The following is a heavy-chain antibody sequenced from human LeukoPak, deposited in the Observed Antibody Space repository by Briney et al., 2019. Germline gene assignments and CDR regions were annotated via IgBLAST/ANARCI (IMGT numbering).Heavy chain of an antibody. CDR3: AAEIAAAGNDAFDI. D-gene: IGHD6-13*01. V-gene: IGHV4-59*08. CDR1: GGSLSSYY. Sequence: SETLSLTCTVSGGSLSSYYWSWIRQPPGKGLEWIGYIYYSGSTNYNPSLKSRVTISVDTSKNQFSLKLSSVTAADTAVYYCAAEIAAAGNDAFDIWGQGTMVTVSS. J-gene: IGHJ3*02. CDR2: IYYSGST.